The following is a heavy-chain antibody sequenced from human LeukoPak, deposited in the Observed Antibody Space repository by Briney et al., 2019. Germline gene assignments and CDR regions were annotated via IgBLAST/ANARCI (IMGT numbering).Heavy chain of an antibody. CDR1: GFTFSSYG. V-gene: IGHV3-30*18. D-gene: IGHD3-3*01. J-gene: IGHJ4*02. Sequence: GRSLRLSCAASGFTFSSYGMHWVRQAPGKGLEWVAVISYDGSNKYYADSVKGRFTISRDNSKSTLYLQMNSLRAEDTAVYYCAKENDFVYWGQGTLVTVSS. CDR2: ISYDGSNK. CDR3: AKENDFVY.